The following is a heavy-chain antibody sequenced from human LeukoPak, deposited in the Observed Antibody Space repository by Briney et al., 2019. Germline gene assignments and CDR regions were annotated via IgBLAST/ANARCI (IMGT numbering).Heavy chain of an antibody. D-gene: IGHD5-12*01. V-gene: IGHV3-23*01. J-gene: IGHJ4*02. CDR2: ISGSGGST. CDR3: AKDANSGYWATGPIDY. Sequence: GGSLRLSCAASGFTFSSYAMSWVRQAPGKGLEWVSAISGSGGSTYCADSVKGRFTISRDNSKNTLYLQMNSLRAEDTAVYYCAKDANSGYWATGPIDYWGQGTLVTVSS. CDR1: GFTFSSYA.